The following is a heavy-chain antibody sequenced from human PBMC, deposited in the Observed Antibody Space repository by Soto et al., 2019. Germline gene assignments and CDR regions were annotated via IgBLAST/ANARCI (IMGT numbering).Heavy chain of an antibody. V-gene: IGHV1-3*01. Sequence: VKVSCKASGYTFTSYAMHWVRQAPGQRLEWMGWINAGNGNTKYSQKFQGRVTITRDTSASTAYMELSSLRSEDTAVYYCARSPDMVVVVAATTGGMDVWGKGTTVTVSS. CDR1: GYTFTSYA. D-gene: IGHD2-15*01. CDR3: ARSPDMVVVVAATTGGMDV. J-gene: IGHJ6*03. CDR2: INAGNGNT.